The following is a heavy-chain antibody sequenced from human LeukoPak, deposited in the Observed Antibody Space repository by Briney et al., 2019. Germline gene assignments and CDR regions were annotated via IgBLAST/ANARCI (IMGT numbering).Heavy chain of an antibody. Sequence: ASVKVSCKASGYTFTGYSMHWVRQAPGQGLEWMGWINPSSGGTNYAQKFQGRVTMTRDTSINTAYMELRRLRSDDTAVYYCARGGVVVLGVMDIWGQGIVVTVSS. V-gene: IGHV1-2*02. J-gene: IGHJ3*02. CDR3: ARGGVVVLGVMDI. D-gene: IGHD2-15*01. CDR2: INPSSGGT. CDR1: GYTFTGYS.